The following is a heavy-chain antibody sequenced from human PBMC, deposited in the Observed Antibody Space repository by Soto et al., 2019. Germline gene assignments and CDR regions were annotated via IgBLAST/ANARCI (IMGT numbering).Heavy chain of an antibody. J-gene: IGHJ5*02. CDR3: ANTYSGSAYNWFDP. CDR1: GFTFSNAC. Sequence: GGSLRLSCAASGFTFSNACMSWVRQAPGKGLEWVGRIKSKTDGGTTDYAAPVKGRFTISRDDSKNTLYLQMNSLRAEDTAVYYCANTYSGSAYNWFDPWGQGTLVTVSS. D-gene: IGHD1-26*01. CDR2: IKSKTDGGTT. V-gene: IGHV3-15*01.